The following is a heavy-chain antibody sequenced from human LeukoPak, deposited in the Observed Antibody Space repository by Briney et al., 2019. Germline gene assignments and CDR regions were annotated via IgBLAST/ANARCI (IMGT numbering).Heavy chain of an antibody. CDR1: GFTVSSNY. D-gene: IGHD5-12*01. CDR2: IYSGGST. Sequence: GGSLRLSCAASGFTVSSNYMSWVRQAPGKGLEWVSVIYSGGSTYYADSVKGRFTISRDNSKNTLYLQMSSLRAEDTAVYYCARLQIVATISYFDYWGQGTLVTVSS. V-gene: IGHV3-53*01. J-gene: IGHJ4*02. CDR3: ARLQIVATISYFDY.